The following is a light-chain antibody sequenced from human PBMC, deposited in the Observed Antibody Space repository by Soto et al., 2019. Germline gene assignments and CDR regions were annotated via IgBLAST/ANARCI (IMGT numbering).Light chain of an antibody. CDR3: QQYGSSLWT. CDR1: QSIDGN. CDR2: VAS. V-gene: IGKV3-15*01. Sequence: EIVLTQSPATLSVSPGEGATLSCRASQSIDGNLAWYQQRPGQAPRLLINVASTRATGVPARFSGSGSGTDFTLTISSLQSEDFAVYYCQQYGSSLWTFGQGTKVDI. J-gene: IGKJ1*01.